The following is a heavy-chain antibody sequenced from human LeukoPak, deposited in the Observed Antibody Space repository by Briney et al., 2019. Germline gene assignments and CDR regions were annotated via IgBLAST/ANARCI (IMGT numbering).Heavy chain of an antibody. J-gene: IGHJ4*02. Sequence: GGSLRLSCAASGFTFGIYAMSSVRQAPGKGLEWVSVIYSGGSTYYADSVKGRFTISRDNSKNTLYLQMNSLRAEDTAVYYCARDHIVGYCSGGSCYSDYWGQGTLVTVSS. V-gene: IGHV3-66*01. D-gene: IGHD2-15*01. CDR1: GFTFGIYA. CDR3: ARDHIVGYCSGGSCYSDY. CDR2: IYSGGST.